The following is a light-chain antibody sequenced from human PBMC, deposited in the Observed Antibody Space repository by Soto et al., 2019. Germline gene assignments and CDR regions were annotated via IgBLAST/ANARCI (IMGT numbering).Light chain of an antibody. V-gene: IGKV1-5*01. Sequence: DIQMTQSPSTLSASLGDRVTITCRASQSISSWLAWYQQKPGKAPKLLIYDASSLESGVPSRFSGSGSGTEFPLTISSLQPDDFATYYCQQYNSYRTFGQGTKVEIK. J-gene: IGKJ1*01. CDR3: QQYNSYRT. CDR1: QSISSW. CDR2: DAS.